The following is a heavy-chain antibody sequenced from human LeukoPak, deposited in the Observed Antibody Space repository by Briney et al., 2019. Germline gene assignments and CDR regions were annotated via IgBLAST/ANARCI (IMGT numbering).Heavy chain of an antibody. CDR3: AGDDSSSWWSY. J-gene: IGHJ4*02. V-gene: IGHV4-59*01. D-gene: IGHD6-13*01. Sequence: SETLSLTCTVSGGSISSYYWSWIRQRPGKGLEWIGNSYYSGSTKYNPSLKSRVTISVDTSKNQFSLKVNSVTAADTAVYYCAGDDSSSWWSYWGQGTLVTVSS. CDR2: SYYSGST. CDR1: GGSISSYY.